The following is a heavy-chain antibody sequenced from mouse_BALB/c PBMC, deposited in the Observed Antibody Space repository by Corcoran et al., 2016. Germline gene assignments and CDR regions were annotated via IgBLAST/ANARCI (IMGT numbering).Heavy chain of an antibody. CDR1: GFIFDAYW. CDR2: INGDGTLP. CDR3: VKGLGDW. J-gene: IGHJ3*02. V-gene: IGHV5-17*01. D-gene: IGHD2-13*01. Sequence: EVQMVESGGGLVRPGGSLRLTCATSGFIFDAYWMHGVRQVPGKGLVWVSRINGDGTLPSYADSVKGRITMSRDNAKNTVSLQMNSLRAEDTAVYYCVKGLGDWWGQGSLVTVS.